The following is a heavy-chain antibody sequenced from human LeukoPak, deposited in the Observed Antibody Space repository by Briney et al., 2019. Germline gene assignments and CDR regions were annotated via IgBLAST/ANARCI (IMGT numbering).Heavy chain of an antibody. J-gene: IGHJ6*02. V-gene: IGHV1-69*13. D-gene: IGHD1-7*01. CDR1: GGTFSSYA. CDR2: IIPIFGTA. Sequence: ASVKVSCTASGGTFSSYAISWVRQAPGQGLEWVGGIIPIFGTANYAQKFQGRVTITADESTSTAYMELSSLRSEDTAVYYCARDKYNWNYAPYYYYGMDVWGQGTTVTVSS. CDR3: ARDKYNWNYAPYYYYGMDV.